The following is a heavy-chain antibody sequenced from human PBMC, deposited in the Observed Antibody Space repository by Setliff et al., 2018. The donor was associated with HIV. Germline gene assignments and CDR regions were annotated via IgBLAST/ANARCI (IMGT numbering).Heavy chain of an antibody. CDR1: GFTFSNYA. CDR3: ARPNYYDSSGSFDY. V-gene: IGHV3-48*03. Sequence: PGESLKISCAASGFTFSNYAMSWVRQAPGKGLEWVSGISNSGSTIYYADSVKGRFTISRDNAKNSLYLQMNSLRAEDTAVYYCARPNYYDSSGSFDYWGQGTLVTVSS. J-gene: IGHJ4*02. D-gene: IGHD3-22*01. CDR2: ISNSGSTI.